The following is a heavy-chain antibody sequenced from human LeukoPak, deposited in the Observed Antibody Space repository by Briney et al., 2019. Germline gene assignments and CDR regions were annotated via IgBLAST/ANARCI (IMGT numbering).Heavy chain of an antibody. CDR3: AREIWFGEFNWFDP. Sequence: SETLSLTCAIYGGSFSGYYWSWIRQPPGKGLEWIGEINHRGSTNYNPSLKSRVTMSVDTSKNQFSLKLSSVTAADTAVYYCAREIWFGEFNWFDPWGQGTLVTVSS. V-gene: IGHV4-34*01. D-gene: IGHD3-10*01. CDR1: GGSFSGYY. CDR2: INHRGST. J-gene: IGHJ5*02.